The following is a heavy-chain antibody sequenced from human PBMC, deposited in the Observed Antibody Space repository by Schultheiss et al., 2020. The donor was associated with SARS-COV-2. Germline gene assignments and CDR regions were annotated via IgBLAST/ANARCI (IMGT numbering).Heavy chain of an antibody. CDR2: ISYDGSNK. CDR1: GFTFDDYG. V-gene: IGHV3-30*03. J-gene: IGHJ4*02. Sequence: GESLKISCAASGFTFDDYGMSWVRQAPGKGLEWVAVISYDGSNKYYADSVKGRFTISRDNSKNTLYLQMNSLRPEDTAVYFCARAGLGGGSGWYVWGQGTLVTVSS. CDR3: ARAGLGGGSGWYV. D-gene: IGHD6-19*01.